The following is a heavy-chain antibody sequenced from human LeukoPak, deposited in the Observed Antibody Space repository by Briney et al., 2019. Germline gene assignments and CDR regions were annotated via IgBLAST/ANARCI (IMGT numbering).Heavy chain of an antibody. J-gene: IGHJ6*03. CDR2: MYIDGNR. CDR3: ARVHFYYMDI. Sequence: GGSLRLSCAVSGFRISINDMSWVRQAPGKGLQWVSMMYIDGNRYYADSVEGRFTISRDNSKNTLFLQMDSLRADDTAVYYCARVHFYYMDIWGKGTTVTISS. V-gene: IGHV3-53*01. D-gene: IGHD5/OR15-5a*01. CDR1: GFRISIND.